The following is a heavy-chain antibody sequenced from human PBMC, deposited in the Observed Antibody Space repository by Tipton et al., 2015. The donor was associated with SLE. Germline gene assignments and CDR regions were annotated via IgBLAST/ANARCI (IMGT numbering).Heavy chain of an antibody. V-gene: IGHV4-59*08. J-gene: IGHJ4*02. D-gene: IGHD2-15*01. CDR2: KYYSGGT. CDR3: ARHAIVVVVPAYYFDY. Sequence: TLSLTCSVSNGSIGSDYWTWIRQPPGKGLEWIGYKYYSGGTNSNPSLRSRVTISVDTSKNQFSLKLRSVTAADTAVYYCARHAIVVVVPAYYFDYWGQGTLVTVSS. CDR1: NGSIGSDY.